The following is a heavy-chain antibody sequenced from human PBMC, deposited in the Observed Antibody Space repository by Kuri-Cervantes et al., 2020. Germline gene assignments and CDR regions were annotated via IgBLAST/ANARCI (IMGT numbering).Heavy chain of an antibody. CDR3: ATHEYGDYPYYYYGMDV. J-gene: IGHJ6*02. CDR1: GFTVSSNY. Sequence: GASLKISCAASGFTVSSNYMSWVRQAPGKGLEWVSVIYNGGSTYYADSVKGRFTISRDNSKNTLYLQMNSLRAEDTAVYYCATHEYGDYPYYYYGMDVWGQGTTVTVSS. V-gene: IGHV3-66*04. D-gene: IGHD4-17*01. CDR2: IYNGGST.